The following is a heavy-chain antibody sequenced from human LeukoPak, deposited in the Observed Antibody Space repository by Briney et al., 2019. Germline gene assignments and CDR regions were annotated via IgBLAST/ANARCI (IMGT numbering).Heavy chain of an antibody. Sequence: PGGSLRLSCAASGFTFSSYAMSWVRQAPGKGLEWVSAISGSGDSTYYADSVKGRFTISRDNSKNTLYLQMNSLRAEDTAVYYCAKDPHYYDSSGYPLMDYWGQGTLVTVSS. J-gene: IGHJ4*02. D-gene: IGHD3-22*01. CDR1: GFTFSSYA. V-gene: IGHV3-23*01. CDR3: AKDPHYYDSSGYPLMDY. CDR2: ISGSGDST.